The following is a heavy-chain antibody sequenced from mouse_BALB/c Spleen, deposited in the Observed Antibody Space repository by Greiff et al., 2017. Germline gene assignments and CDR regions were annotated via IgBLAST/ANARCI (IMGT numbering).Heavy chain of an antibody. CDR2: IWTGGGT. V-gene: IGHV2-9-2*01. D-gene: IGHD2-2*01. CDR3: VRSPYGYGPSFDY. Sequence: VQLQQSGPGLVAPSQSLSITCTVSGFSLTSYDISWIRQPPGKGLEWLGVIWTGGGTNYNSAFMSRLSISKDNSKSQVFLKMNSLQTDDTAIYYCVRSPYGYGPSFDYWGQGTTLTVSS. J-gene: IGHJ2*01. CDR1: GFSLTSYD.